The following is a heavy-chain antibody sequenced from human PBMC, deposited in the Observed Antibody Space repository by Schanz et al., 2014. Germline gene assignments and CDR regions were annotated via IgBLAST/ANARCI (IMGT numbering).Heavy chain of an antibody. CDR3: ARGRVLES. Sequence: EVQLLESGGGLVEPGGSLRLSCAASGFSFSSYAMGWVRQAPGKGLEWVSSFNDGGVNKYYADSVKGRFTISRDNSKNTVYIQMNRLRAEDTAVYYCARGRVLESWGQGTLVTVSP. D-gene: IGHD1-1*01. V-gene: IGHV3-23*01. CDR2: FNDGGVNK. J-gene: IGHJ5*02. CDR1: GFSFSSYA.